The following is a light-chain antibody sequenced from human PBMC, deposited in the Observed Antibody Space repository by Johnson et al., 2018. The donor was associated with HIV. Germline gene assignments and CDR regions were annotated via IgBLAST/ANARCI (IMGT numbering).Light chain of an antibody. CDR2: DNN. V-gene: IGLV1-51*01. Sequence: HSVLTQPPSVSAAPGQKVTISCSGSSSNIGNNYVSWYQQLPGTAPKVLIYDNNKRPSGIPDRFSGSKSGTSATLGITGLQTGDEADYYCGTWDSSLSTGGGFGTGTKVTVL. CDR3: GTWDSSLSTGGG. J-gene: IGLJ1*01. CDR1: SSNIGNNY.